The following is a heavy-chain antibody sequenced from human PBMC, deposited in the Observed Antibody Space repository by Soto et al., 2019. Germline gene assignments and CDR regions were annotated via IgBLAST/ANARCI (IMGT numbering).Heavy chain of an antibody. CDR2: IIPILGIA. Sequence: QVQLVQSGAEVKKPGSSVKVSCKASGGTFSSYTISWVRQAPGQGLEWMGRIIPILGIANYAQKFQGRVTSAADKSTSTAYMELSSLRSEDTAVYYCARSPDYYGSGRYYMENTYFDYWGQGTLVTVSS. D-gene: IGHD3-10*01. CDR1: GGTFSSYT. CDR3: ARSPDYYGSGRYYMENTYFDY. V-gene: IGHV1-69*02. J-gene: IGHJ4*02.